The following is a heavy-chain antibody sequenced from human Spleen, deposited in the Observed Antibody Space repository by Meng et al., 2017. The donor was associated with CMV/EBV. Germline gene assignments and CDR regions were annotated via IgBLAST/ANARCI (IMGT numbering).Heavy chain of an antibody. CDR1: GFTFSSYG. V-gene: IGHV3-30*02. D-gene: IGHD2-21*01. CDR2: IRYDGSNK. J-gene: IGHJ6*02. CDR3: AREFAGPRLDGMDV. Sequence: GESLKISCAASGFTFSSYGMHWVRQAPGKGLEWVAFIRYDGSNKYYADSVKGRFTISRDNSKNTLYLQMNSLRAEDTAVYYCAREFAGPRLDGMDVWGQGTTVSVSS.